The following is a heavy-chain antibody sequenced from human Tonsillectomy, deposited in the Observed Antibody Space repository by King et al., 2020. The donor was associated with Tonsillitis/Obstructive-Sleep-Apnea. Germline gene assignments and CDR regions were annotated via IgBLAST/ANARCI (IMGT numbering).Heavy chain of an antibody. CDR1: GGSISSGGYY. V-gene: IGHV4-31*03. CDR3: ARGGAYCGGDCYIDY. J-gene: IGHJ4*02. Sequence: MQLQESGPGLVKPSQTLSLTCTVSGGSISSGGYYWSWIRQHPGKGLACIGYIYYSGSTYDNPSLKSRVTISVDTSKNQFSLKLSSVTAADTAVYYCARGGAYCGGDCYIDYWGQGTLVTVSS. D-gene: IGHD2-21*01. CDR2: IYYSGST.